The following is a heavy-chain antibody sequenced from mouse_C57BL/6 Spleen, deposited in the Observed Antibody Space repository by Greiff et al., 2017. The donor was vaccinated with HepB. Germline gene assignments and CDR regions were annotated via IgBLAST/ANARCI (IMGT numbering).Heavy chain of an antibody. Sequence: EVNVVESGGGLVKPGGSLKLSCAASGFTFSSYAMSWVRQTPEKRLEWVATISDGGSYTYYPDNVKGRFTISRDNAKNNLYLQMSHLKSEDTAMYYCARDEGLRPSWYFDVWGTGTTVTVSS. CDR2: ISDGGSYT. J-gene: IGHJ1*03. CDR1: GFTFSSYA. V-gene: IGHV5-4*01. D-gene: IGHD2-2*01. CDR3: ARDEGLRPSWYFDV.